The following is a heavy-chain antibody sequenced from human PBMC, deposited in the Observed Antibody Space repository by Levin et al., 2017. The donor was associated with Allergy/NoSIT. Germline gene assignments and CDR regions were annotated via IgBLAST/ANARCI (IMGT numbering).Heavy chain of an antibody. CDR3: ARDQHSSGWNAADY. CDR1: GFPFSSYG. V-gene: IGHV3-30*04. J-gene: IGHJ4*02. Sequence: GGSLRLTCAASGFPFSSYGLHWVRQAPGKGLEWVAVISSDGSNKHYADSVKGRFTVSRDNSKNTLYLQMNGLRGEDTAIYSCARDQHSSGWNAADYWGQGTLVSVSS. CDR2: ISSDGSNK. D-gene: IGHD6-19*01.